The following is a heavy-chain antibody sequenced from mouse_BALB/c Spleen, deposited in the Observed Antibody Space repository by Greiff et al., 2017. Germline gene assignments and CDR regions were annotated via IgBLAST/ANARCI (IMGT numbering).Heavy chain of an antibody. CDR3: AREDGNYGYYYAMDY. Sequence: EVKVVESGGGLVQPGGSRKLSCAASGFTFSSFGMHWVRQAPEKGLEWVAYISSGSSTIYYADTVKGRFTISRDNPKNTLFLQMTSLRSEDTAMYYCAREDGNYGYYYAMDYWGQGTSVTVSS. CDR1: GFTFSSFG. CDR2: ISSGSSTI. V-gene: IGHV5-17*02. D-gene: IGHD2-1*01. J-gene: IGHJ4*01.